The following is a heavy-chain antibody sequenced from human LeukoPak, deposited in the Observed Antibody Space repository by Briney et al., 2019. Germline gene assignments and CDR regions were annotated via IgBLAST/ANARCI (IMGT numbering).Heavy chain of an antibody. D-gene: IGHD5-12*01. Sequence: GGSLRLSCAASGFTFSSYWIHWVRQVPGKGLVWISRIKDGGTTTDYADSVKGRFTISRHYAKNTLYLQMNSLRAEDTAVYYCTTIRPGYWGQGTLVTVSP. V-gene: IGHV3-74*01. CDR2: IKDGGTTT. CDR1: GFTFSSYW. CDR3: TTIRPGY. J-gene: IGHJ4*02.